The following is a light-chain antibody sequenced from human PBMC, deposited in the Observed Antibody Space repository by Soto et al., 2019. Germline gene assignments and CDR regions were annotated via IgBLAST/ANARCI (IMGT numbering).Light chain of an antibody. V-gene: IGLV1-47*02. CDR2: SDN. J-gene: IGLJ3*02. CDR1: TSNIGNNF. CDR3: ATWDASLSGRV. Sequence: QSGLTQPPSASGTPGQRVTISCSGGTSNIGNNFVSWYQQLPGAAPKLLIYSDNQRPSGVTDRVSASKSGTSASLAISGLRSEDEADYYCATWDASLSGRVFGGGTKLTVL.